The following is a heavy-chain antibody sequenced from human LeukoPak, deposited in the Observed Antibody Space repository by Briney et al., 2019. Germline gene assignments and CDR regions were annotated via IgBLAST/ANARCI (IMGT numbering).Heavy chain of an antibody. V-gene: IGHV1-46*01. Sequence: ASVRVSCKASGYTFTTYYMHWVRQAPGQGLEWMGIVNPSGGSTSYAQKFQGRVTMTRDTSTSTVYMELSSLRSEDTAVYDCARARYSSGWYVYWGQGTLVTVSS. CDR2: VNPSGGST. D-gene: IGHD6-19*01. CDR3: ARARYSSGWYVY. J-gene: IGHJ4*02. CDR1: GYTFTTYY.